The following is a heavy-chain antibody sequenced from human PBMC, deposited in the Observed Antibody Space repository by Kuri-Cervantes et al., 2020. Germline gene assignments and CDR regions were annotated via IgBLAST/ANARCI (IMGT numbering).Heavy chain of an antibody. V-gene: IGHV4-39*07. D-gene: IGHD1-26*01. Sequence: SETLSLTCTVSGGSISSDNYYWGWIRQPPGKGLEWIGSIYYSGSTYYNPSLKSRVTISVDTSKNQFSLKLSSVTAADTAVYYCARDSEPLGAFDIWGQGTMVTVSS. J-gene: IGHJ3*02. CDR1: GGSISSDNYY. CDR2: IYYSGST. CDR3: ARDSEPLGAFDI.